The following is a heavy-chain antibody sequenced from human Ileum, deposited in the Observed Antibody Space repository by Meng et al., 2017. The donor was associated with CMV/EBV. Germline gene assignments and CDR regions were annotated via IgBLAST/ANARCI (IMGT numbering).Heavy chain of an antibody. Sequence: GSLRLSCAVYGGSFSGYYWSWIRQPPGKGLEWIGEINHSGSTNYNPSLKSRVTISVDTSKNQFSLKLSSVTAADTGVYYCARGRYPYYFDYWGQGTLVTVSS. V-gene: IGHV4-34*01. J-gene: IGHJ4*02. CDR3: ARGRYPYYFDY. D-gene: IGHD1-1*01. CDR1: GGSFSGYY. CDR2: INHSGST.